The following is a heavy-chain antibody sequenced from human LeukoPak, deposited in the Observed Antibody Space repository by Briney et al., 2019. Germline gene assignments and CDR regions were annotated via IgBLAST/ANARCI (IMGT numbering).Heavy chain of an antibody. V-gene: IGHV3-7*01. CDR1: GFTFSNYW. J-gene: IGHJ4*01. CDR2: IKQDGSEK. Sequence: GGSLRLSCAASGFTFSNYWMSWVRQAPGKGLEWVANIKQDGSEKYYVDSVKGRFTISRDNAKNSLYLQMNSLRAEDTAVYYCARDDNGRTKYWGQGTLGTVSS. D-gene: IGHD4/OR15-4a*01. CDR3: ARDDNGRTKY.